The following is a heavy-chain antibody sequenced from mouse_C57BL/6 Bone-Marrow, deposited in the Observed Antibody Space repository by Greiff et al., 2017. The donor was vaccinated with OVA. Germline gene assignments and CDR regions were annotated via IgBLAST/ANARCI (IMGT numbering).Heavy chain of an antibody. J-gene: IGHJ1*03. D-gene: IGHD1-1*01. CDR1: GYAFSSSW. CDR3: ANYYGSPWYFDV. Sequence: QVQLQQSGPELVKPGASVKISCTASGYAFSSSWMNWVKHRPGKGLEWIGRIYPGDGDTNYNGKFKGKATLTADKSSSTAYMQLSSLTSEDSAVYFCANYYGSPWYFDVWGTGTTVTVSS. V-gene: IGHV1-82*01. CDR2: IYPGDGDT.